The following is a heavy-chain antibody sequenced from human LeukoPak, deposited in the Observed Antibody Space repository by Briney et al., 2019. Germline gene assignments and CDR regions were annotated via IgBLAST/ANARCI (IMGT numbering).Heavy chain of an antibody. D-gene: IGHD2-2*02. CDR1: GFTFSDYY. J-gene: IGHJ4*02. Sequence: GGSLRLSCAASGFTFSDYYMSWIRQAPGKGLEWVSYISSSGSTIYYADSVKGRFTISRDNAKNSLYLQMSSLRAEDTAVYYCARAFFSSSYTLGCDYWGQGTLVTVSS. V-gene: IGHV3-11*01. CDR3: ARAFFSSSYTLGCDY. CDR2: ISSSGSTI.